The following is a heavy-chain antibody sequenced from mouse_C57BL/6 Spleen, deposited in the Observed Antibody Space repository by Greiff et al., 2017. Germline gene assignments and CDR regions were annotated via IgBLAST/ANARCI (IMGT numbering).Heavy chain of an antibody. CDR2: ISSGGSYT. CDR1: GFTFSSYG. J-gene: IGHJ1*03. CDR3: ASRYYEGYFDV. D-gene: IGHD2-4*01. V-gene: IGHV5-6*01. Sequence: EVQGVESGGDLVKPGGSLKLSCAASGFTFSSYGMSWVRQTPDKRLEWVATISSGGSYTYYPDSVKGRFTISRDNAKNTLYLQMSSLKSEDTAMYYCASRYYEGYFDVWGTGTTVTVSS.